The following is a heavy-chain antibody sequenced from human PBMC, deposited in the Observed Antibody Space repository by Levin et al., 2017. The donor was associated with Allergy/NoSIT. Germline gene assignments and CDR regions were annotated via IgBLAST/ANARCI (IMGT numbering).Heavy chain of an antibody. V-gene: IGHV4-39*01. D-gene: IGHD3-9*01. CDR1: GGSISSNTYY. Sequence: PSETLSLTCTVSGGSISSNTYYWGWIRQPPGKGLEWIGSIYYSGSTYYNPSLKSRITISVDTSNNQFSLRLSSVTAADTAVYYCASRSRPSRYFDCWGQGTLVTVSS. CDR2: IYYSGST. CDR3: ASRSRPSRYFDC. J-gene: IGHJ4*02.